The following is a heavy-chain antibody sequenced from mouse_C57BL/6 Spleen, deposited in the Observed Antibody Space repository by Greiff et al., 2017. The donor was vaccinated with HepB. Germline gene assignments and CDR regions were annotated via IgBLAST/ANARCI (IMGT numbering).Heavy chain of an antibody. V-gene: IGHV1-55*01. CDR2: IYPGSGST. D-gene: IGHD2-5*01. J-gene: IGHJ3*01. CDR3: ARDSNYVSWFAY. CDR1: GYTFTSYW. Sequence: QVQLQQPGAELVKPGASVKMSCKASGYTFTSYWITWVKQRPGQGLEWIGDIYPGSGSTNYNEKFKSKATLTVDTSSSTAYMQLSSLTSEYSAVYYCARDSNYVSWFAYWGQGTLVTVSA.